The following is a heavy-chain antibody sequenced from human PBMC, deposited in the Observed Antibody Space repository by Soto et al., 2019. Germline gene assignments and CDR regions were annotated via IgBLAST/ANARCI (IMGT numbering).Heavy chain of an antibody. CDR1: GFTFSSYA. CDR3: AREYDGFDY. CDR2: ISYDGSNK. D-gene: IGHD1-1*01. J-gene: IGHJ4*02. V-gene: IGHV3-30-3*01. Sequence: GGSLRLSCAASGFTFSSYAMHWVRQAPGKGLEWVAVISYDGSNKYYADSVKGRFTISRDNSKNTLYLQMNSLRAEDTAVYYCAREYDGFDYWGQGTLVTVSS.